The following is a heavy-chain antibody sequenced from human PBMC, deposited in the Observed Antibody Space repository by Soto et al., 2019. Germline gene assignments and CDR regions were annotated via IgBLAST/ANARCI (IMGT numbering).Heavy chain of an antibody. CDR1: GFLFSTYC. CDR2: VGGSGGST. J-gene: IGHJ4*02. CDR3: AKGWSDYFDS. Sequence: GGSLRLSCAASGFLFSTYCMNWVRQAPGKGLEWVSAVGGSGGSTYYADSVKGRFTISRDNSKNALYLQMNSLRAEDTAVYHCAKGWSDYFDSWGQGTLVTVSS. D-gene: IGHD2-15*01. V-gene: IGHV3-23*01.